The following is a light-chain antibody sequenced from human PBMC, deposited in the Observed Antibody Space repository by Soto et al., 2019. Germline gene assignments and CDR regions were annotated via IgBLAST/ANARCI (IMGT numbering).Light chain of an antibody. V-gene: IGKV3-15*01. J-gene: IGKJ4*01. Sequence: EIVVTQSPATLSVSPGERATLSCRASQSVGNNFAWYQQKPGQAPRLLIFATSTMATGVPARFSGSGSGTEFTLTISSLQSEDVAVYYCQQYGDWPLTFGGGAKVELE. CDR3: QQYGDWPLT. CDR1: QSVGNN. CDR2: ATS.